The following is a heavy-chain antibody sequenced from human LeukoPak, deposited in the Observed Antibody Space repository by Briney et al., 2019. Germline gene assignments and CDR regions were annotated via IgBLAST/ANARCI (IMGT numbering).Heavy chain of an antibody. CDR1: GFTFSSYS. V-gene: IGHV3-48*02. CDR2: IGTSSSTI. CDR3: ARHDYGGNSGDH. Sequence: GGSLRLSCAASGFTFSSYSMNWVRQAPGKGLEWVSYIGTSSSTIYYADSVKGRFTISRDNAKNSLYLQMNSLRDEDTAVYYCARHDYGGNSGDHWGQGTLVTVSS. J-gene: IGHJ4*02. D-gene: IGHD4-23*01.